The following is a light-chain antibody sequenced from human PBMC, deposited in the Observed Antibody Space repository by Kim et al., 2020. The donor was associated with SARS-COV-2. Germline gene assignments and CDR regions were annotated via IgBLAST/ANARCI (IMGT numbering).Light chain of an antibody. Sequence: GQSITISCSGTLSDVGTFSLISWYQQQPGKAPRLIIFDISHRPSGISGRFSGSKSGTTASLTISDLQPDDEADYFCCSFTMNVTWVFGGGTQLTVL. CDR3: CSFTMNVTWV. CDR2: DIS. J-gene: IGLJ3*02. V-gene: IGLV2-23*02. CDR1: LSDVGTFSL.